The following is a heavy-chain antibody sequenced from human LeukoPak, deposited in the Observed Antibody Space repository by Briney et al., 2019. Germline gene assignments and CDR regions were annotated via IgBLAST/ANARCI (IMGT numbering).Heavy chain of an antibody. V-gene: IGHV1-8*01. CDR2: MNPNRGNT. Sequence: GGSLKVSCKASGYTFTSYDINWVRQATGQGLEWMGWMNPNRGNTGYAQKFQGRVTMTSNTSISTAYMELSSLRAEDTAVYYCAKGLLAGENPPSRHWGQGTLVTVSS. J-gene: IGHJ1*01. D-gene: IGHD3-16*01. CDR3: AKGLLAGENPPSRH. CDR1: GYTFTSYD.